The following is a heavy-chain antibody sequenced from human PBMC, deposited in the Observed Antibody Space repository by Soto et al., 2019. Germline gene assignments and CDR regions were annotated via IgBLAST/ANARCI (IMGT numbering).Heavy chain of an antibody. V-gene: IGHV3-74*01. D-gene: IGHD3-10*01. Sequence: GGSLRLSCAASGFTFSSYDMHWVRQATGKGLVWVSRIKSDGSSPTYAGSVRGRFTISRDNAKSTLYLQMNSLRAEDTAIYYCASRDYGSGSPTDYWGQGTLVTVSS. CDR2: IKSDGSSP. CDR3: ASRDYGSGSPTDY. CDR1: GFTFSSYD. J-gene: IGHJ4*02.